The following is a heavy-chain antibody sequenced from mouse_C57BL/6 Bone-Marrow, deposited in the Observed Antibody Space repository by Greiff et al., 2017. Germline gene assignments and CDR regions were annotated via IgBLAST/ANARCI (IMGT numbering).Heavy chain of an antibody. V-gene: IGHV7-3*01. CDR1: GFTFTDYY. Sequence: EVQGVESGGGLVQPGGSLSLSCAASGFTFTDYYMSWVRQPPGKALEWLGFIRNKANGYTTEYSVTVKGRFTISRDTSQSILYLQMNALRAEDSATYYCARYMPVRGYYAMDYWGQGTSVTVSS. CDR3: ARYMPVRGYYAMDY. D-gene: IGHD2-14*01. CDR2: IRNKANGYTT. J-gene: IGHJ4*01.